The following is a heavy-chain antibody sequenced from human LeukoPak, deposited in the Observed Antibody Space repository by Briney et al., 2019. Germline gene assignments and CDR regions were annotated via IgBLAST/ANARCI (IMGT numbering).Heavy chain of an antibody. J-gene: IGHJ4*02. CDR2: INHSGST. D-gene: IGHD3-22*01. V-gene: IGHV4-34*01. CDR3: ARGGGSGYYYFAPIWYFGY. CDR1: GGSFSGYY. Sequence: PSETLSLTCAVYGGSFSGYYWSWIRQPPGKGLEWIGEINHSGSTNYNPSLKSRVTISVDTSKNQFSLKLSSVTAADTAVYYCARGGGSGYYYFAPIWYFGYWGQGTLVTVSS.